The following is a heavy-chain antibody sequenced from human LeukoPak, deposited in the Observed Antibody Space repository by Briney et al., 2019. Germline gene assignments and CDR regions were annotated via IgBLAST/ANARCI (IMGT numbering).Heavy chain of an antibody. D-gene: IGHD1-26*01. CDR1: GGSISSYY. CDR3: ARVGSGSYWGPFDY. V-gene: IGHV4-59*01. Sequence: SETLSLTCTVSGGSISSYYWSWIRQPPGKGLEWIGYIYYSGSTNYNPPLKSRVTISVDTSKNQFSLKLSSVTAADTAVYYCARVGSGSYWGPFDYWGQGTLVTVSS. CDR2: IYYSGST. J-gene: IGHJ4*02.